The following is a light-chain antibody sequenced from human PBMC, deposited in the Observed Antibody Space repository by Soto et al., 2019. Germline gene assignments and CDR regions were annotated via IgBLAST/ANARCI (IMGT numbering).Light chain of an antibody. V-gene: IGKV3-20*01. CDR1: QSVFNNY. J-gene: IGKJ2*01. Sequence: EIVLTQSPGTLSLSPGEGATLSCRASQSVFNNYLAWYQQKPGQAPRLLISGASSRATGIPERFSGSGSGTDFTLTISRLESEDFAVYYCQRYGSSPPHTLGQGTKVDIK. CDR3: QRYGSSPPHT. CDR2: GAS.